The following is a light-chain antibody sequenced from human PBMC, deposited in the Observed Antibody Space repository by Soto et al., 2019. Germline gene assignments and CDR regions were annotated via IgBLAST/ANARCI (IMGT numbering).Light chain of an antibody. CDR1: SSNIGAGSD. CDR2: GST. CDR3: QAYDSSLGGHV. Sequence: QSVLTQPPSVSGAPGQRVTISCTGSSSNIGAGSDVHWYQQLPGTAPKLLIFGSTYRPSGVPDRFSGSKSDTSASLAIAGLQAEDEADYYCQAYDSSLGGHVFGGGTQLTVL. V-gene: IGLV1-40*01. J-gene: IGLJ2*01.